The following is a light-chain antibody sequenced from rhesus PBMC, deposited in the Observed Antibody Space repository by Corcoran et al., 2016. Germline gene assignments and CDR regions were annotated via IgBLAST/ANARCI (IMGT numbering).Light chain of an antibody. CDR3: LQYNSVPFT. Sequence: DIQMTQSPSSLSASVGDRVTVTCRASQGITNYLSWYKQKPGKAPSLLIYDASKLKSGVPSRFSGSGSGTVFTLTISSLQPEVFATYYCLQYNSVPFTFGPGTKLDIE. V-gene: IGKV1-43*02. CDR2: DAS. CDR1: QGITNY. J-gene: IGKJ3*01.